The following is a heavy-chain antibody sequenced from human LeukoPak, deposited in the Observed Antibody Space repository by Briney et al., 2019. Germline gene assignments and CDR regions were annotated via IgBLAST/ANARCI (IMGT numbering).Heavy chain of an antibody. V-gene: IGHV4-39*07. D-gene: IGHD1-7*01. CDR3: ARAMSNLELELPLPYMDV. Sequence: SETLSLTCTVSGGSISSSSYYWGWIRQPPGKGLEWIGSIYYSGSTYYNPSLKSRVTISVDTSKNQFSLKLSSVTAADTAVYYCARAMSNLELELPLPYMDVWGKGTTVTVSS. J-gene: IGHJ6*03. CDR1: GGSISSSSYY. CDR2: IYYSGST.